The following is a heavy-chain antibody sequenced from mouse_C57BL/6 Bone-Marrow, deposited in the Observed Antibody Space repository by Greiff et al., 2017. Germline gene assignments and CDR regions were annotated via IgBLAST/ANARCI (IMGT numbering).Heavy chain of an antibody. CDR3: ARGEYPTRRVFAY. D-gene: IGHD5-2*01. Sequence: VQLQQSGAELVKPGASVKLSCKASGYTFTSYWMHWVKQRPGQGLEWIGMIHPNSGSTNYNEKIKGKATLTADKSSSTAYMQLSSLTSEDSAVYYCARGEYPTRRVFAYWCQGTLVPVSA. CDR2: IHPNSGST. V-gene: IGHV1-64*01. J-gene: IGHJ3*01. CDR1: GYTFTSYW.